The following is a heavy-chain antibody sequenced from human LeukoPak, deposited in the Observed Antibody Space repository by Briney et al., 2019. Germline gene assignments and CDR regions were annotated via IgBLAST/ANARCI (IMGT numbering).Heavy chain of an antibody. D-gene: IGHD1-1*01. Sequence: SETLSLTCAVSGGSISSGGYSWSWIRQPPGRGLEWIGRIYTSGSTNYNPSLKSRVTISVDTPKNQFSLKLSSVTAADTAVYYCARDRLQLQSWGQGTLVTVSS. CDR1: GGSISSGGYS. CDR3: ARDRLQLQS. CDR2: IYTSGST. J-gene: IGHJ5*02. V-gene: IGHV4-61*08.